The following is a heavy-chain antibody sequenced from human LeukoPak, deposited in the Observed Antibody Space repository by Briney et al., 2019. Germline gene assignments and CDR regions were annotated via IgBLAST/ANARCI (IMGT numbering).Heavy chain of an antibody. CDR1: GFTFSSYW. J-gene: IGHJ4*02. Sequence: PGGSLRLSCIASGFTFSSYWMSWVRQAPGGGLEWVANIKEDGSEKYYVDSVKGRFTISRDNAKNSLYLQMNSLRAEDTAVYYCASQFWWAAVAGTTLDYWGQGTLVTVSS. CDR2: IKEDGSEK. D-gene: IGHD6-19*01. V-gene: IGHV3-7*05. CDR3: ASQFWWAAVAGTTLDY.